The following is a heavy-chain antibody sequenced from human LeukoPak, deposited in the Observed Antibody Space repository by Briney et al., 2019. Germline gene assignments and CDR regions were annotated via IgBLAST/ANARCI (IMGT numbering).Heavy chain of an antibody. CDR3: AREEPSSSWSNNWFDP. V-gene: IGHV4-39*07. Sequence: SETLSLTCTVSGVSISSSYSYWGWIRQPPGKGLEWIGNIYYSGSTYYNPSLKSRVTISVDTSKNHFSLKLNSVTAADTAVYYCAREEPSSSWSNNWFDPWGQGTLVTVSS. CDR2: IYYSGST. CDR1: GVSISSSYSY. J-gene: IGHJ5*02. D-gene: IGHD6-13*01.